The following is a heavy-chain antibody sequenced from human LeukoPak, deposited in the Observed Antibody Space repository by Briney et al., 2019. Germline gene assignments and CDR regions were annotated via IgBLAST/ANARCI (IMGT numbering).Heavy chain of an antibody. CDR1: GGSTSSYY. CDR2: IYNKGST. Sequence: KPSETLSLTCTVSGGSTSSYYWSWIRQPPGEGLEWIGCIYNKGSTTYNPSLKSRVTISVDTSKNQFSLKLTSVTAADTAVYYCARGRPGYCSSTSCYLGWFDPWGQGTLVTVSS. CDR3: ARGRPGYCSSTSCYLGWFDP. D-gene: IGHD2-2*01. J-gene: IGHJ5*02. V-gene: IGHV4-4*08.